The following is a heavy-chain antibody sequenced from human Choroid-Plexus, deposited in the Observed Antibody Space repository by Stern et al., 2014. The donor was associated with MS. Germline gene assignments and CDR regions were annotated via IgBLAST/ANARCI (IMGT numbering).Heavy chain of an antibody. CDR3: AKDRWGDGYPIFDY. J-gene: IGHJ4*02. D-gene: IGHD5-24*01. V-gene: IGHV3-30*18. CDR1: GFNFNYYA. Sequence: QVQLVASGGRVVPPGRSLGLSCAASGFNFNYYAMHWVRQAPGQGLEWVASTSYVGSKQNYADSVKGRFTISRDNSKNTLYLQMNSLRAADTAVYYCAKDRWGDGYPIFDYWRQGTVFTVSS. CDR2: TSYVGSKQ.